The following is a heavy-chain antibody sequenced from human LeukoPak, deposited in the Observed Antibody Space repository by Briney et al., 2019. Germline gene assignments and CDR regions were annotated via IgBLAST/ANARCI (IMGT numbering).Heavy chain of an antibody. CDR1: GYTFTDYY. J-gene: IGHJ6*02. V-gene: IGHV1-69*13. D-gene: IGHD5-18*01. CDR3: ARGWDPDTATIYGMDV. CDR2: IIPIFGTA. Sequence: SVKVSCKASGYTFTDYYIHWVRQAPGQGLEWMGGIIPIFGTANYAQKFQGRVTITADESTSTAYMELSSLRSEDTAVYYCARGWDPDTATIYGMDVWGQGTTVTVSS.